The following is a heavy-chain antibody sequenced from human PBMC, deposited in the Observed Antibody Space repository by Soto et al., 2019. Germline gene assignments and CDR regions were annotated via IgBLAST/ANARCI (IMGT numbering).Heavy chain of an antibody. CDR3: ARTAAAGKYYYGVDV. V-gene: IGHV5-51*01. CDR1: GYSFTSHW. Sequence: LGESLKISCKASGYSFTSHWIGWVRQMPGKGLEWMGIIYPGDSDTRYSPSFQGQVTISADKSISTAYLQWSSLKASDTAIYYCARTAAAGKYYYGVDVWGQGTTVTVSS. J-gene: IGHJ6*02. CDR2: IYPGDSDT. D-gene: IGHD6-13*01.